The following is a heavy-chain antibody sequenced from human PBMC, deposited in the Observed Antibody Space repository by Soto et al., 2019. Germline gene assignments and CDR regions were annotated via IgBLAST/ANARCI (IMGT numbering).Heavy chain of an antibody. J-gene: IGHJ5*02. Sequence: QVQLQESGPGLVKPSETLSLTCTVSGGSISSYYWSWIRQPPGKGLEWIGYIYYSGSTNYNPSLKSRVTISVDTSKNQLSLKLSSVTAADTAVYYCARHRSAAMVLSWFDPWGQGTLVTVSS. CDR3: ARHRSAAMVLSWFDP. CDR1: GGSISSYY. V-gene: IGHV4-59*08. D-gene: IGHD2-2*01. CDR2: IYYSGST.